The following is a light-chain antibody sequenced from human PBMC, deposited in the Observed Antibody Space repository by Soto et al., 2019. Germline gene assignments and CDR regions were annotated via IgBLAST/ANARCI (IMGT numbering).Light chain of an antibody. Sequence: IQMLQAPCTLSASLGARVTITCRASQSISSWLAWYQQKPGTAPKLLIYDAFSLESGVPARFSGSGSGTEFTLTLSSLQPDDFATYCCQQYNSYSPWTFGQGPNVDIK. J-gene: IGKJ1*01. CDR3: QQYNSYSPWT. CDR2: DAF. V-gene: IGKV1-5*01. CDR1: QSISSW.